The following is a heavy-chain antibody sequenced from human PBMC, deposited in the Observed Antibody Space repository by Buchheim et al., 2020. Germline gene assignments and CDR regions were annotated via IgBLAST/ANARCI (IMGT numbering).Heavy chain of an antibody. V-gene: IGHV3-11*01. Sequence: QVQLVESGGELVRPGGSLRLSCAASGFTFSDYYMTWIRQAPGKGLEWVSYISSSGTTIDYADSVMGRFIISRDNANKSLYLQMNSLRAEDTAVYYCARGSRTGYCSGGNCYYFDSWGQGTL. CDR1: GFTFSDYY. CDR2: ISSSGTTI. CDR3: ARGSRTGYCSGGNCYYFDS. J-gene: IGHJ4*02. D-gene: IGHD2-15*01.